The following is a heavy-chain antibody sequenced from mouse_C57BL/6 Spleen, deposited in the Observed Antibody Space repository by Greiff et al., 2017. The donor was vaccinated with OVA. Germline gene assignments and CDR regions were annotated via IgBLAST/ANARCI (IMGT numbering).Heavy chain of an antibody. CDR2: INPNNGGT. Sequence: VQLQQSGPELVKPGASVKIPCTASGYTFTDYNMDWVQQSHGKSLEWIGDINPNNGGTIYNQKFKGKAILTVDKSSSTAYMELRSLTSEDTAVYYCARKHYGSSYRAMDYWGQGTSVTVSS. CDR3: ARKHYGSSYRAMDY. CDR1: GYTFTDYN. D-gene: IGHD1-1*01. J-gene: IGHJ4*01. V-gene: IGHV1-18*01.